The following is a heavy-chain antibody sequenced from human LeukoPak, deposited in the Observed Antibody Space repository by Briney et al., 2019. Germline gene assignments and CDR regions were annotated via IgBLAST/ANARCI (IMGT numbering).Heavy chain of an antibody. CDR1: GYTFTSYY. J-gene: IGHJ4*02. CDR2: INPSGGST. D-gene: IGHD2-2*01. Sequence: ASVKVSCKASGYTFTSYYMHWVRQAPGQGLEWMGIINPSGGSTSYAQKFQGRVTMTRDMSTSTVYMELSSLRSEDTAVYYCARVSAYCSSTSCWDDHWGQGTLVTVSS. V-gene: IGHV1-46*01. CDR3: ARVSAYCSSTSCWDDH.